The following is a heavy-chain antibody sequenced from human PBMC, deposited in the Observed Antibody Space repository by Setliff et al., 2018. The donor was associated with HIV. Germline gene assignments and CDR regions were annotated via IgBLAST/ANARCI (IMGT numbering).Heavy chain of an antibody. CDR1: GGSVTSGGHS. CDR3: ARGGNSRAAWFDS. Sequence: SETLSLTCTVSGGSVTSGGHSWSWIRQQPGKAPEWIGYIHYTGSNFYNPSLTDRLTISVDTSKNQFSLKLSYVTAADTAVYYCARGGNSRAAWFDSWGQGTLVTVSS. D-gene: IGHD5-12*01. CDR2: IHYTGSN. V-gene: IGHV4-31*02. J-gene: IGHJ5*01.